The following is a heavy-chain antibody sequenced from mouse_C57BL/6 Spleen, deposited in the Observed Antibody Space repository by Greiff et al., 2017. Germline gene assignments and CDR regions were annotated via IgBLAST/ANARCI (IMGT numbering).Heavy chain of an antibody. CDR1: GFTFTDYY. Sequence: EVKVVESGGGLVQPGGSLSLFCAASGFTFTDYYMSWVRQPPGKALEWLGFIRNKANGYTTEYSAYVKGRFTISRDNSQSILYLQMNALRAEDSATYYCARSCYYAWLADWGQGTLVTVSA. CDR2: IRNKANGYTT. V-gene: IGHV7-3*01. D-gene: IGHD1-1*01. CDR3: ARSCYYAWLAD. J-gene: IGHJ3*01.